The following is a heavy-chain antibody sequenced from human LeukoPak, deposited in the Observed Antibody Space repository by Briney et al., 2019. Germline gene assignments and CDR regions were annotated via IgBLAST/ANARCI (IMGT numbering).Heavy chain of an antibody. J-gene: IGHJ3*02. Sequence: SVKVSCKAVGGSFRIYGVTWVRQAPGQGLEWVGGIIPVYGTTNYAQRFQGRITVTTDDSTSTVYMELSGLRSDDTAVYYCARAGYAGRGATLDAFDIWGQGTMVTVSS. CDR3: ARAGYAGRGATLDAFDI. D-gene: IGHD1-26*01. CDR2: IIPVYGTT. V-gene: IGHV1-69*05. CDR1: GGSFRIYG.